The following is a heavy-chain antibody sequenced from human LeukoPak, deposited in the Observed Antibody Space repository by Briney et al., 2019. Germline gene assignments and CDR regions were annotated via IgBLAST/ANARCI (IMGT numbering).Heavy chain of an antibody. CDR3: ARGGYYYVWGSYLC. V-gene: IGHV1-18*01. D-gene: IGHD3-16*02. CDR1: GYTFTSYG. Sequence: ASVKVSCTASGYTFTSYGISWVRQAPGQGLEWMGWISAYNGNTNYAQKLQGRVTMTTDTSTSTAYMELRSLRSDDTSVYYCARGGYYYVWGSYLCWGQGTLVTVSS. CDR2: ISAYNGNT. J-gene: IGHJ4*02.